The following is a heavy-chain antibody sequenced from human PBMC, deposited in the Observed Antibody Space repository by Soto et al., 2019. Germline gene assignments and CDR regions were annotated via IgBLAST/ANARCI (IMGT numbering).Heavy chain of an antibody. Sequence: LRLSCAASGFTFNHYAMSWVRQAPGKGLEWVSIIIANGGTFYADSVKGRFTISRDNSKNTVYLQMSSLRVEDTAIYHCAKDYTVAADPSSVILFDYWGQGALVTVSS. CDR2: IIANGGT. CDR3: AKDYTVAADPSSVILFDY. CDR1: GFTFNHYA. D-gene: IGHD2-15*01. J-gene: IGHJ4*02. V-gene: IGHV3-23*01.